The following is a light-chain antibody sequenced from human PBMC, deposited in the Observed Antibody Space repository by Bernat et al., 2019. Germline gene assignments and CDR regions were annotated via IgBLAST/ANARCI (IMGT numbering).Light chain of an antibody. CDR3: CSYTTSHTWV. J-gene: IGLJ3*02. Sequence: QSALTQPASVSGSPGQSITISCTGTSGDVGHYNLVSWYQQHPAKAPKLIIYEVNKRPSGVSYRFSASKSGNTASLTIAGLQAEDEADYCCCSYTTSHTWVCGGRTKRTVL. V-gene: IGLV2-23*02. CDR2: EVN. CDR1: SGDVGHYNL.